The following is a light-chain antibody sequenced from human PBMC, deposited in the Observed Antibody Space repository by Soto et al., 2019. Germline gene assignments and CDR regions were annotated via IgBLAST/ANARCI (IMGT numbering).Light chain of an antibody. Sequence: DVVMTQSPLSLPVTLGQPASISCRSSQRLLYSDGNTYLNWFQQRPGQSPRRLIYKVSNRDSGVPDRFSGSGSGTDFTLTISRVEAEDVGVYYCMQGTGWPRTFGQGTKLEIK. CDR1: QRLLYSDGNTY. J-gene: IGKJ2*01. V-gene: IGKV2-30*01. CDR3: MQGTGWPRT. CDR2: KVS.